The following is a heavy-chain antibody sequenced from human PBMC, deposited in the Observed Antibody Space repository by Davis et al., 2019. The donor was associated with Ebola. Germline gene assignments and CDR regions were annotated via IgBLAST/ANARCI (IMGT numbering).Heavy chain of an antibody. CDR1: GFTFSSYG. V-gene: IGHV3-48*04. J-gene: IGHJ4*02. CDR3: ARDRDPDYDIMIGYSPIDC. D-gene: IGHD3-9*01. Sequence: PGGSLRLSCAASGFTFSSYGMHWVRQAPGKGLECVSYISTSGSTIYYADSVKGRFTISRDNAKNSLYLQMNSLRAEDTAVYYCARDRDPDYDIMIGYSPIDCWGQGALVTVSS. CDR2: ISTSGSTI.